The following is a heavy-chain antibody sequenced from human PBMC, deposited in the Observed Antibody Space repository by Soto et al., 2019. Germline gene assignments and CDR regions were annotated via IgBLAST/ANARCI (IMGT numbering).Heavy chain of an antibody. D-gene: IGHD2-8*01. Sequence: QVQLVQSGAEVKKPGASVKVSCKASGNTFTKYYMHWVRQAPGQGLEWMGIINPSGDTTIYAQKFQGRGTMXXXTXXSTVYMDLSSLRSEDTAVYYCATDPSNGRDDAFDIWGQGTMVTVSS. CDR2: INPSGDTT. V-gene: IGHV1-46*01. J-gene: IGHJ3*02. CDR3: ATDPSNGRDDAFDI. CDR1: GNTFTKYY.